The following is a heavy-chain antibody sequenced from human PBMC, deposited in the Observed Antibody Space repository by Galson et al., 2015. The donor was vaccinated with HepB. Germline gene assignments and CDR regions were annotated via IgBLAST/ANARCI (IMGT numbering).Heavy chain of an antibody. CDR1: GFNFGDYA. D-gene: IGHD1-26*01. Sequence: SLRLSCATSGFNFGDYAMSWFRQAPGKGLEWVGFIRSKAYGGTTENAASVKGRFIISGDDSKSIAYLQMNSLKTEDTAVYYCTRGGSGSYVSFSKYWGQGTLVTVSS. J-gene: IGHJ4*02. CDR2: IRSKAYGGTT. CDR3: TRGGSGSYVSFSKY. V-gene: IGHV3-49*03.